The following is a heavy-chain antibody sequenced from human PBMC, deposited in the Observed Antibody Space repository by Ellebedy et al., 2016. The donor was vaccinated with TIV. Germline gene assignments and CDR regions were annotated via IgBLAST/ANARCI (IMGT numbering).Heavy chain of an antibody. V-gene: IGHV1-46*01. CDR1: GYTFTSYY. J-gene: IGHJ6*02. Sequence: AASVKVSCKASGYTFTSYYMHWVRQAPGQGLEWMGIINPSGGSTSYAQEFQGRVTMTRDTSTSTVYMELSSLRSEDTAVYYCARDLTVMRYYYYYYGMDVWGQGTTVTVSS. D-gene: IGHD4-17*01. CDR3: ARDLTVMRYYYYYYGMDV. CDR2: INPSGGST.